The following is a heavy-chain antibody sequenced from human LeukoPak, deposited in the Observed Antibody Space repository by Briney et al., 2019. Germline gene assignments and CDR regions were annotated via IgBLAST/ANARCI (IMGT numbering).Heavy chain of an antibody. CDR1: GFTFSSYG. D-gene: IGHD4-23*01. Sequence: GGSLRLSCAASGFTFSSYGMNWVRQAPGKGLVWVSRIDRDGSRINYADSVKGRFTISRDNGKNTLFLQMNSLRAEDAAVYYCVRGNDYGGPHYWGQGTLVTVSS. V-gene: IGHV3-74*01. J-gene: IGHJ4*02. CDR3: VRGNDYGGPHY. CDR2: IDRDGSRI.